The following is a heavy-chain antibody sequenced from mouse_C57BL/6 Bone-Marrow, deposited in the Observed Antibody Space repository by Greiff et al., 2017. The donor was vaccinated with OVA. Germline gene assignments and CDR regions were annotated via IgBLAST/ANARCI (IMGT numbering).Heavy chain of an antibody. V-gene: IGHV5-6*01. CDR3: ARQEGY. J-gene: IGHJ2*01. Sequence: EVQLVESGGDLVKPGGSLKLSCAASGFTFSSYGMSWVRQTPDKRLEWVATISSGGSYTYYPDSVKGRFTISRDNAKNTLYLQMSSLKTEDTAMYYCARQEGYWGQGTTLTVSS. CDR1: GFTFSSYG. CDR2: ISSGGSYT.